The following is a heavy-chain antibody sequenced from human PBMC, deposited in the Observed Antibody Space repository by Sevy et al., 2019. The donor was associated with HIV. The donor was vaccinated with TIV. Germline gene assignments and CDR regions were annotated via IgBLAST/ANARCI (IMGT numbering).Heavy chain of an antibody. CDR2: IYYSGST. V-gene: IGHV4-59*01. Sequence: SETLSLTCTVSGDSISNDYWSWIRQPPGKGLEWIGYIYYSGSTNYHPSLKSRVTISLDTSKNQFSVKLSSVTAADMAVYYCARGTFSYGYWREFDYWGQGTLVTVSS. CDR1: GDSISNDY. CDR3: ARGTFSYGYWREFDY. J-gene: IGHJ4*02. D-gene: IGHD5-18*01.